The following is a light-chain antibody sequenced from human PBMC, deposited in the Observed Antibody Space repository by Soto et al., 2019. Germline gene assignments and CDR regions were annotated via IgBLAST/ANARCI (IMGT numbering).Light chain of an antibody. CDR3: ASYTIRSTLV. J-gene: IGLJ1*01. V-gene: IGLV2-14*03. CDR1: SSDVGGYDF. Sequence: QSALAQPASVSGSPGQSITISCTGSSSDVGGYDFVSWYQHHPGKAPRLMIFDVSNRPSAVSNRFSGSKSGNTASLTISGLQAEDEGDYYCASYTIRSTLVFGTGTKLTVL. CDR2: DVS.